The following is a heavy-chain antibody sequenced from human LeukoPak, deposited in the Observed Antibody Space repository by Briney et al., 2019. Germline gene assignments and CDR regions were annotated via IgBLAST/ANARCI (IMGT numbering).Heavy chain of an antibody. CDR2: INSDGTTT. V-gene: IGHV3-74*01. Sequence: GWSLRLSCAASGFTFSSYWMHWVRQAPGKGLLWVSRINSDGTTTYYADSVKGRFTISRDNAKNTLYLQVNSLRAEDTAVYYCARGNYYGMDVWGQGTTVTVSS. CDR1: GFTFSSYW. CDR3: ARGNYYGMDV. J-gene: IGHJ6*02.